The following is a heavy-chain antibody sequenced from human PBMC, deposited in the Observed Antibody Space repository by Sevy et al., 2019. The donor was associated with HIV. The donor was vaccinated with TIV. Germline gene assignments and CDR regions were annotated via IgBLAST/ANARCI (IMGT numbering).Heavy chain of an antibody. D-gene: IGHD3-10*01. J-gene: IGHJ4*02. CDR1: GLVFSDFA. CDR2: ISYHGSNK. CDR3: AKDFHVFGSPSVYYFDF. V-gene: IGHV3-30*18. Sequence: GGSLRLSCAASGLVFSDFAMHWVRQAPGKGLEWVALISYHGSNKYYAESVKGRFTISRDNSKRTLYLQMNSLRTEDTAIYYCAKDFHVFGSPSVYYFDFWGQGTLVTVSS.